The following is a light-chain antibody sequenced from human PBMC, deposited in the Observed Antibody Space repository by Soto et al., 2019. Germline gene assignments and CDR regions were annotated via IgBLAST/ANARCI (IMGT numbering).Light chain of an antibody. CDR2: TAS. Sequence: DIEMTQSPSSLSASVGDRVTITCRASQSINTYLNWYQQKPGKAPNLLIYTASRLESGVPSRFSGSGSGTDFTLTISSLQPEDFATYFCQQSYSRPRTFGQGTTVDIK. CDR3: QQSYSRPRT. V-gene: IGKV1-39*01. CDR1: QSINTY. J-gene: IGKJ1*01.